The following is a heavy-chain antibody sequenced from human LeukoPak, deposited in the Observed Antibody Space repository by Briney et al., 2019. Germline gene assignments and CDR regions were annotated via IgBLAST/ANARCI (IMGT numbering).Heavy chain of an antibody. J-gene: IGHJ5*02. Sequence: ASVKVSCKASGDTFSSYALSWVREAPGRGLGWMAEIIPIFGTANYAQKFQGRVTITADESTSTAYMELSSLRSEDTAVYYCARGSSGFTMVRGVKDWFDPWGQGTLVTVSS. CDR2: IIPIFGTA. CDR3: ARGSSGFTMVRGVKDWFDP. CDR1: GDTFSSYA. V-gene: IGHV1-69*13. D-gene: IGHD3-10*01.